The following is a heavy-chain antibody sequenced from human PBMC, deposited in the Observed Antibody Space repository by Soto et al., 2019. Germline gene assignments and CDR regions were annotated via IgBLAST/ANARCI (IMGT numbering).Heavy chain of an antibody. V-gene: IGHV1-69*13. D-gene: IGHD3-10*01. CDR2: IIPIFGTA. J-gene: IGHJ6*02. Sequence: VASVKVSCKASGGTFSSYAISWVRQAPGQGLEWMGGIIPIFGTANYAQKFQGRVTITADESTSTAYMELSSLRSEDTAVYYCAREPLGRDGSGSYYNGHYYYYYGMDVWGQGTTVTVSS. CDR1: GGTFSSYA. CDR3: AREPLGRDGSGSYYNGHYYYYYGMDV.